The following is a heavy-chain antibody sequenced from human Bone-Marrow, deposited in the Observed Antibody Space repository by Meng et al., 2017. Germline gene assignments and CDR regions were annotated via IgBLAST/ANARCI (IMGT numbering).Heavy chain of an antibody. J-gene: IGHJ4*02. Sequence: GESLKISCAASGFSFDDYGMTWVRQAPGRGLEWVSVIYSAGNTYYADSVKGRFTISRDNSKNTLFLQMNSLRAEDTAVYYCASSNCDGDCYLDYWGQGILVTVSS. V-gene: IGHV3-53*01. CDR2: IYSAGNT. CDR3: ASSNCDGDCYLDY. CDR1: GFSFDDYG. D-gene: IGHD2-21*02.